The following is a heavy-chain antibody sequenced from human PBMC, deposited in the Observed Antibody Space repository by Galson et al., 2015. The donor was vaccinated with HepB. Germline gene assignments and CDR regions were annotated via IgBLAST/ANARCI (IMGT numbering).Heavy chain of an antibody. CDR1: GFSFSSYS. CDR2: ISSSSSYI. CDR3: AREAGIVATISDPDCYSYYMDV. Sequence: SLRLSCAASGFSFSSYSMHWVRQAPGKGLEWVSSISSSSSYIYNADSVKGRFTIFRDDAKNSLYLLMNSLRAEDTAVYYCAREAGIVATISDPDCYSYYMDVWGKGTPVTVSS. V-gene: IGHV3-21*01. J-gene: IGHJ6*03. D-gene: IGHD5-12*01.